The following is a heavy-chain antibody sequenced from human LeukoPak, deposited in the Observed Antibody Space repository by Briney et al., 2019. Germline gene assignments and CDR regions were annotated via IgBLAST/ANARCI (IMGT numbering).Heavy chain of an antibody. CDR2: IYPGDSDT. J-gene: IGHJ6*04. V-gene: IGHV5-51*01. CDR1: GYSFTSYW. Sequence: GESLKISCKGSGYSFTSYWIGWVRQMPGKGLEWMGIIYPGDSDTRYSPSFQGQVTISADKSISTAYLQWSSLKASDTAMYYCARLSLYGDYYYGMDVWGKGTTVTVSS. D-gene: IGHD4-17*01. CDR3: ARLSLYGDYYYGMDV.